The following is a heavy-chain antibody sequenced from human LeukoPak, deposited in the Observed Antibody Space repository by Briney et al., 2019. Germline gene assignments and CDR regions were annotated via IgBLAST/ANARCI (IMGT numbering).Heavy chain of an antibody. Sequence: GGSLRVSCVASVVCPRSTSAYSVCQAPGKGLVWVSRINIEGSTTTYADFVKGRFTISRDNAKKTVSLQMNSLRAEDTAVYYCVSDHTGHDDYWGQGTLVTVSS. CDR2: INIEGSTT. V-gene: IGHV3-74*03. D-gene: IGHD1-1*01. CDR3: VSDHTGHDDY. J-gene: IGHJ4*02. CDR1: VVCPRSTS.